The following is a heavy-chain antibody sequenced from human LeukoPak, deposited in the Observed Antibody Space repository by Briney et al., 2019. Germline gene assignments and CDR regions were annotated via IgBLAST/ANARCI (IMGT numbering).Heavy chain of an antibody. CDR2: IIPILGIA. V-gene: IGHV1-69*04. J-gene: IGHJ4*02. Sequence: ASVKVSCKASGGTFSSYAISWVRQAPGQGLEWMGRIIPILGIANYAQKFQGRVTITADKSTSTAYMELSSLRSEDTAVYYCARDLEYGDYVGVGYYFDYWGQGTLVTVSS. CDR3: ARDLEYGDYVGVGYYFDY. CDR1: GGTFSSYA. D-gene: IGHD4-17*01.